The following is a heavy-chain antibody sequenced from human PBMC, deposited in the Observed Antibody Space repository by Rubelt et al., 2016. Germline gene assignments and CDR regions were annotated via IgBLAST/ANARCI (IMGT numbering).Heavy chain of an antibody. Sequence: EWVSAISGSGGSTYYADSVKGRSTISRDNAKNSLYLQMNSLRAEDTAVYYCARDLAYCGGDCSDNWFDPWGQGTLVTVSS. D-gene: IGHD2-21*01. CDR2: ISGSGGST. J-gene: IGHJ5*02. V-gene: IGHV3-23*01. CDR3: ARDLAYCGGDCSDNWFDP.